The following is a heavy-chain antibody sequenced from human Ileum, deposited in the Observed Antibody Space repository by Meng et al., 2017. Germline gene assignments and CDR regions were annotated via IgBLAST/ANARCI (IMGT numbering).Heavy chain of an antibody. CDR3: ASGSGSLDY. V-gene: IGHV6-1*01. J-gene: IGHJ4*02. CDR1: GGSVFSNIAA. D-gene: IGHD3-3*01. CDR2: TYYRSKWYS. Sequence: QVSLHQSGPGLVKPSQTLSLPCAVSGGSVFSNIAAWNWIRQSPLRGLEWLGRTYYRSKWYSEYAVSVKSRISITPDTSKNQFSLQMNSVTPEDTAVYYCASGSGSLDYWGPGTLVTVSS.